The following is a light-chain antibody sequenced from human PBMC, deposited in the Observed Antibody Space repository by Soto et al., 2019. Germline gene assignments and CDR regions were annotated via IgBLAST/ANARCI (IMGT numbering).Light chain of an antibody. V-gene: IGLV2-8*01. CDR2: GVS. J-gene: IGLJ2*01. Sequence: QSALTQPHSASGSAGQSVTISCTGTSGDVGAYNSVSWYQQHPGKAPKLMIYGVSTRPSGVPDRFSGSKSGNTASLTVSGLQPEDEADYDCSSYAGRNNPVVFGGGTKVTVL. CDR1: SGDVGAYNS. CDR3: SSYAGRNNPVV.